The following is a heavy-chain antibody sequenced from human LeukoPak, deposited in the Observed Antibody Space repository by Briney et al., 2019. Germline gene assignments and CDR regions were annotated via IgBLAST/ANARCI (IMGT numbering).Heavy chain of an antibody. CDR1: GFTFGSYA. Sequence: GGSLRLSCAATGFTFGSYAMSWVRQAPGKGLEWVSAISGSGGSTYYADSVKGRFTISRDNSKNTLYLQMNSLRAEDTALYYCAKDCASTNCYVDYWGQGTLVTVSS. CDR3: AKDCASTNCYVDY. D-gene: IGHD2-2*01. J-gene: IGHJ4*02. V-gene: IGHV3-23*01. CDR2: ISGSGGST.